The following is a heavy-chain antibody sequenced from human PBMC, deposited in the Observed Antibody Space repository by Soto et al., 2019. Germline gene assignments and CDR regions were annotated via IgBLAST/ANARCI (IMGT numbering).Heavy chain of an antibody. D-gene: IGHD3-22*01. CDR2: IIPIFGTA. CDR1: GGTFSSYA. CDR3: ASNPYYYDSSGYGMDV. V-gene: IGHV1-69*13. Sequence: SVKVSCKASGGTFSSYAISWVRQAPGQGLEWMGGIIPIFGTANYAQKFQGRVTITADESTSTAYMELSSLRSEDTAVYYCASNPYYYDSSGYGMDVWGQGTTVTVSS. J-gene: IGHJ6*02.